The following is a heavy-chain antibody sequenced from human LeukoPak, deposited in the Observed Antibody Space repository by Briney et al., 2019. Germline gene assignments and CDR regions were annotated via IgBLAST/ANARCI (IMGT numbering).Heavy chain of an antibody. J-gene: IGHJ4*02. CDR1: GGTFSSYA. Sequence: SVKVSCKASGGTFSSYAISWVRQAPGQGLEWMGRIIPILGIANYAQKFQGRVTITADKSTSTAYMELSSLRSEDTAVYYCARAGAEVELNYLGQGTLVTVSS. CDR2: IIPILGIA. D-gene: IGHD1-26*01. V-gene: IGHV1-69*04. CDR3: ARAGAEVELNY.